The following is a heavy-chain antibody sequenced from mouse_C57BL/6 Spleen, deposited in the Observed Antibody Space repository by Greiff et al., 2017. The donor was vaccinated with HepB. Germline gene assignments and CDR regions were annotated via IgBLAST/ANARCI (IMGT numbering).Heavy chain of an antibody. CDR3: ARGVTTVVAGDY. V-gene: IGHV1-4*01. Sequence: VQLQESGAELARPGASVKMSCKASGYTFTSYTMHWVKQRPGQGLEWIGYINPSSGYTKYNQKFKDKATLTADKSSSTAYMQLSSLTSEDSAVYYCARGVTTVVAGDYWGQGTTLTVSS. J-gene: IGHJ2*01. CDR1: GYTFTSYT. D-gene: IGHD1-1*01. CDR2: INPSSGYT.